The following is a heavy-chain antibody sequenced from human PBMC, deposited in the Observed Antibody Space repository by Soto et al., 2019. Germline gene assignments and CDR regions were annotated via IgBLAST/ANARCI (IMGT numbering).Heavy chain of an antibody. D-gene: IGHD5-12*01. CDR2: ISYDGSDK. Sequence: GRSLRLSCAASGFTFNNYGMHWVRQAPGKGLEWVAIISYDGSDKSYADSVKGRFTISRDNSKNTLYLQMNSLRPEDTAVYYCAKDLYSGYDFFFDYWGQGTLVTVSS. J-gene: IGHJ4*02. CDR3: AKDLYSGYDFFFDY. CDR1: GFTFNNYG. V-gene: IGHV3-30*18.